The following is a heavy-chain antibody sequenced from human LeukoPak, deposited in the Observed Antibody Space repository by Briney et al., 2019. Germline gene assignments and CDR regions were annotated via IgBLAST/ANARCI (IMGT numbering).Heavy chain of an antibody. J-gene: IGHJ4*02. V-gene: IGHV4-59*08. D-gene: IGHD6-19*01. CDR1: GGSISSYY. CDR3: ARHVEQWLTPFDY. CDR2: IYYSGRT. Sequence: NPSETLSLTCTVSGGSISSYYWSWIRQPPGKGLEWIGYIYYSGRTNYNPSLKSRVTISVDTSKNQFSLKLTSVTAADTAVYYCARHVEQWLTPFDYWGQGTLVTVSS.